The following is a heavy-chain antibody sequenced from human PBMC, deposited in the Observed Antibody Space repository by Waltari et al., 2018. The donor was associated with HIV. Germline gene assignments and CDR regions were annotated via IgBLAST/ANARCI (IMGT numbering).Heavy chain of an antibody. J-gene: IGHJ4*02. V-gene: IGHV4-38-2*01. CDR3: ARGQGLGTFDC. Sequence: QVQLQESGPGLVKSSETLSLTCAVSGYSISSGYYWGWIRQPPGKGLEWIGIIYHSGSTYDNPSLKRRVTISADTSNNQFSLKVRSVTAADTAVYYCARGQGLGTFDCWGQGTLVTVSS. CDR1: GYSISSGYY. CDR2: IYHSGST. D-gene: IGHD6-19*01.